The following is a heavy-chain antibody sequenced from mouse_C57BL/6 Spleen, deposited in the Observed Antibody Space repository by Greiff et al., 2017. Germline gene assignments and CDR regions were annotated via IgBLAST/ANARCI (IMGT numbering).Heavy chain of an antibody. CDR2: ISDGGSYT. CDR1: GFTFSSYA. D-gene: IGHD3-3*01. Sequence: DVHLVESGGGLVKPGGSLKLSCAASGFTFSSYAMSWVRQTPEKRLEWVATISDGGSYTYYPDNVKGRFTISRDNAKNNLYLQMSHLKSEDTAMYYCARGGRGGAMDYWGQGTSVTVSS. V-gene: IGHV5-4*01. CDR3: ARGGRGGAMDY. J-gene: IGHJ4*01.